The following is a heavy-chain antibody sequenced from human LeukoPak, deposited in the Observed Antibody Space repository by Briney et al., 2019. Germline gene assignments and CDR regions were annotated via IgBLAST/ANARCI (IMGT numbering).Heavy chain of an antibody. Sequence: GASVKVSCTASGGTFSSYAISWVRQAPGQGLEWMGRIIPILGIANYAQKFQGRVTITADKSTSTAYMELSSLRSEDTAVYYCARVASGGYAPTYIDYWGQGTLVTVSS. CDR1: GGTFSSYA. J-gene: IGHJ4*02. CDR3: ARVASGGYAPTYIDY. V-gene: IGHV1-69*04. D-gene: IGHD5-12*01. CDR2: IIPILGIA.